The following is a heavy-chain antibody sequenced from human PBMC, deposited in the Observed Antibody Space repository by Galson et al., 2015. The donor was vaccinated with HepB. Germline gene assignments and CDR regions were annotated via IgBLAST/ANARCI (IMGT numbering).Heavy chain of an antibody. CDR1: GFAFGGSD. Sequence: SLRLSCAASGFAFGGSDMHWVRQAPGKGLEWVSLIRANGGTTHYAESVKGRFTISRDNNKNFLYLQMNNLRAEDTALYYCTKDRMGSYTDWGPGTLVTVSS. CDR3: TKDRMGSYTD. V-gene: IGHV3-43D*03. D-gene: IGHD1-26*01. J-gene: IGHJ1*01. CDR2: IRANGGTT.